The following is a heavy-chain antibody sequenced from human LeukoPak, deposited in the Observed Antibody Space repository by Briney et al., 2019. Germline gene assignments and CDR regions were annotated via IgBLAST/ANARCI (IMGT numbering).Heavy chain of an antibody. J-gene: IGHJ4*02. D-gene: IGHD3-10*01. V-gene: IGHV7-4-1*02. CDR2: INTNTGNP. CDR1: GYTFTSYA. Sequence: GASVKVSCKASGYTFTSYAMNWVRPAPGQGLEWMGWINTNTGNPTYAQGFTGRFVFSLDTSVSTAYLQISSLKAEDTAVYYCARGTQNYYGSGSYYNSDYWGQGTLVTVSS. CDR3: ARGTQNYYGSGSYYNSDY.